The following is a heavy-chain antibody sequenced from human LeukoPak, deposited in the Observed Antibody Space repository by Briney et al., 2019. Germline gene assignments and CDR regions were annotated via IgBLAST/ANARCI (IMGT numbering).Heavy chain of an antibody. D-gene: IGHD6-6*01. Sequence: KASETLSLTCAVYGGSFSGYYWSWIRQPPGKGLEWIGEINHSGSTNYNPSLKSRVTISVDTSKNQFSLKLSSVTAADTAVYYCASSPPGIAARRWGQGTLVTVSS. J-gene: IGHJ4*02. CDR3: ASSPPGIAARR. CDR2: INHSGST. V-gene: IGHV4-34*01. CDR1: GGSFSGYY.